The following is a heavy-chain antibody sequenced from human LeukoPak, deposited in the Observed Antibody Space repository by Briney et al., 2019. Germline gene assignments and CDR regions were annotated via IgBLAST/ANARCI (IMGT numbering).Heavy chain of an antibody. J-gene: IGHJ6*03. D-gene: IGHD6-19*01. CDR1: EFAFSSFA. V-gene: IGHV3-23*01. Sequence: GGPLRPSCAAPEFAFSSFAMGWVRQSPGKGLEWLSTINGGGNTTFYADSVKGRFTISRDNSKNTLYLHMDSLRPDDTAIYYCTKELHVAVAVADYYYFYMDVWGRGTAVTVSS. CDR2: INGGGNTT. CDR3: TKELHVAVAVADYYYFYMDV.